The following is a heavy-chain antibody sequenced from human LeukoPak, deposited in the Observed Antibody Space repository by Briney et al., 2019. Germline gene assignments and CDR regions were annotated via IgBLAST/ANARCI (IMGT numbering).Heavy chain of an antibody. Sequence: GESLQISCKGSGYSFSNYWIGWVRQMGGKGLEWMGIIYPGDSDTRYSPSFQGQVTISADKSISTAYLQWSSLKASDTAMYYCARRSYCGGDCYSDYWGQGTLVTVSS. V-gene: IGHV5-51*01. CDR3: ARRSYCGGDCYSDY. J-gene: IGHJ4*02. CDR2: IYPGDSDT. CDR1: GYSFSNYW. D-gene: IGHD2-21*02.